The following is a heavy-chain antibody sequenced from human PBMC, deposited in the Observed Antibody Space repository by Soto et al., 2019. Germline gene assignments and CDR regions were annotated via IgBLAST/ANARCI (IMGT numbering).Heavy chain of an antibody. J-gene: IGHJ3*01. CDR1: GDSISNDNW. CDR3: ARNGWYSLDL. Sequence: VQLQESGPGLVKPSGTLSLTCAVSGDSISNDNWWSWVRQPPGKGLEWIGEIYHSGATNYNPSLTSRVTISVDRSKNQFSLGLTSMTAADTAVYFCARNGWYSLDLWGQGAMVTVSS. V-gene: IGHV4-4*02. CDR2: IYHSGAT. D-gene: IGHD6-19*01.